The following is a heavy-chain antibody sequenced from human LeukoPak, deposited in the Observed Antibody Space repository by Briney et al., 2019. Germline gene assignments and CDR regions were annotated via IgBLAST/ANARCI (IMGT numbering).Heavy chain of an antibody. J-gene: IGHJ4*02. CDR2: IDWDDDK. D-gene: IGHD3-22*01. V-gene: IGHV2-70*04. CDR3: ARMGVYYDHIY. CDR1: GFSLSTSGMR. Sequence: SGPTLVNPTQTLTLTCTFSGFSLSTSGMRVSWIRQPPGKALEWLARIDWDDDKFYITSLKPRLTISKDTSRNQVVLTMTSVDPVDTATYYCARMGVYYDHIYWGQGTLVTVSS.